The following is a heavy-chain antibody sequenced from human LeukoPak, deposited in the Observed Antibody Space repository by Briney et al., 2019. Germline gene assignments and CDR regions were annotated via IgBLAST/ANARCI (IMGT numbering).Heavy chain of an antibody. V-gene: IGHV4-34*01. Sequence: SETLSLTCAVYGGSFSGYYWSWIRQPPGKGLEWIGEINHSGSTNYNPSLRSRVTISVDTSKNQFSLKLSSVTAADTAVYYCARTMVRGVYYYYYYGMDVWGQGTTVTVSS. CDR3: ARTMVRGVYYYYYYGMDV. CDR1: GGSFSGYY. CDR2: INHSGST. J-gene: IGHJ6*02. D-gene: IGHD3-10*01.